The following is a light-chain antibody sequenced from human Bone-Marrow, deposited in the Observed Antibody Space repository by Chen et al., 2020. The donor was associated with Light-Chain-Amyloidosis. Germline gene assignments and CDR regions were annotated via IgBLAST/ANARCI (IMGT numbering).Light chain of an antibody. CDR3: QIHNSAGFT. Sequence: DIQMTQSPSSLSASVGDRVTITCRASQGISKYLAWYQQKPGKVPKLLIYAASALQSGVPSRFSGSGSGTDFTLTISSLQPEDVATYYCQIHNSAGFTFGPGTKVDIK. V-gene: IGKV1-27*01. CDR2: AAS. CDR1: QGISKY. J-gene: IGKJ3*01.